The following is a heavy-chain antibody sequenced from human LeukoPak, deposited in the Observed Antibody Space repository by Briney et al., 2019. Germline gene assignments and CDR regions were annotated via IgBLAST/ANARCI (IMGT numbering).Heavy chain of an antibody. J-gene: IGHJ4*02. CDR2: ISGSGGST. Sequence: PGGSLRLSCAASGFTFSSYGMSWVRQAPGKGLEWVSAISGSGGSTYYADSVKGRFTISRDNSKNTLYLQMNSLRAEDTAVYYCAKMIIYYGSGSYYPEEVYYFDYWGQGTLVTVSS. D-gene: IGHD3-10*01. V-gene: IGHV3-23*01. CDR3: AKMIIYYGSGSYYPEEVYYFDY. CDR1: GFTFSSYG.